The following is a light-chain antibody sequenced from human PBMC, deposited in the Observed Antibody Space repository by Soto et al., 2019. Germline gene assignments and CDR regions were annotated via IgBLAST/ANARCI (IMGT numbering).Light chain of an antibody. V-gene: IGKV1-39*01. CDR2: SAT. Sequence: DLQMTQSPSSLSASVGDRVTITCRASQSIGSYLNWYQQKPGKAPKLLIHSATILQGGVPSRFSGSESGTDFTLTITNLQPADFATYFCQQSYTAPYFGEGTELVIK. J-gene: IGKJ2*01. CDR1: QSIGSY. CDR3: QQSYTAPY.